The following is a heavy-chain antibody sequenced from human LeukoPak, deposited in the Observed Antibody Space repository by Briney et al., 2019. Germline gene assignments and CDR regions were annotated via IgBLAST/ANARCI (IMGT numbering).Heavy chain of an antibody. CDR3: ARDRGSYRPIDY. J-gene: IGHJ4*02. Sequence: PGGSLRLSCAGSGFTFSRYTMKWVRQAPGKELEWVSSISSSGYYIYQADSVKGRFTISRDNAENSVYLQMNSLRVEDTAIYYCARDRGSYRPIDYWGQGTLVTVSS. CDR2: ISSSGYYI. D-gene: IGHD1-26*01. V-gene: IGHV3-21*01. CDR1: GFTFSRYT.